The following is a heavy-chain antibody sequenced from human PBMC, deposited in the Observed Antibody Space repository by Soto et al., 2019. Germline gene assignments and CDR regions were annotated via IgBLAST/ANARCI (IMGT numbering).Heavy chain of an antibody. D-gene: IGHD3-16*02. CDR3: AKAHFSGLIDLHSCAMHX. J-gene: IGHJ4*03. CDR1: GCSFDNYA. CDR2: FIVGDGST. V-gene: IGHV3-23*01. Sequence: GVLRLSCSSSGCSFDNYAVSWIRQAPGQGLDWVSTFIVGDGSTYYANSVKGRFTISRDSTRNTLFLHMNGLRVDDTAVYFCAKAHFSGLIDLHSCAMHXWCHGTFVTVS.